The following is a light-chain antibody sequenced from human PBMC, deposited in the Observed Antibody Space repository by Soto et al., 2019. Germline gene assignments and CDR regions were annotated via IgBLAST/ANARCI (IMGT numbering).Light chain of an antibody. J-gene: IGLJ1*01. Sequence: PVLPQRPSASGSPGQSVTISCTATASNVGGYNYVSWYQQRPGKVPKVIIYEVTKRPSGVPDRFSGSKSGNTASLTVSGLQAEDEADYSCSSYANKSNMLVFGTGTKVTVL. V-gene: IGLV2-8*01. CDR1: ASNVGGYNY. CDR3: SSYANKSNMLV. CDR2: EVT.